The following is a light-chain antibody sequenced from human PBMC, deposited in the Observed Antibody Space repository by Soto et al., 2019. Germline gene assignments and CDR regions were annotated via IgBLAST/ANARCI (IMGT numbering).Light chain of an antibody. Sequence: EIVLTQSPGTLSLSPGERATLSCRASQSVSSNYLAWYQQKPGQAPRPLIYDASSRATGIPDRFSGSGAGTDFTLTISRLESEDFAVYYCQQYSSSPWTFGQGTKVDIK. J-gene: IGKJ1*01. CDR3: QQYSSSPWT. CDR2: DAS. V-gene: IGKV3-20*01. CDR1: QSVSSNY.